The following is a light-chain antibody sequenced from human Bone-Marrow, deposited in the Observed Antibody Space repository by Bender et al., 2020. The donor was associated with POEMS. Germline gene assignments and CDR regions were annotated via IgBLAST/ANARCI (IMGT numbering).Light chain of an antibody. V-gene: IGLV1-44*01. J-gene: IGLJ3*02. Sequence: QSVLTQPPSASGTPGQRVTISCSGGSSNIGAHAVNWYQHLPGTAPKLLIFSSSQRPSGVPGRFSGSKSGTSASLAISGLQSEDEADYYCAVWDDSLNGWVFGGGTKLTVL. CDR2: SSS. CDR1: SSNIGAHA. CDR3: AVWDDSLNGWV.